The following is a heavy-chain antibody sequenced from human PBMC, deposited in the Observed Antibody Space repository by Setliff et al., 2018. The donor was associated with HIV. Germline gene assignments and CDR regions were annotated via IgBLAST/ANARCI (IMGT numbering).Heavy chain of an antibody. J-gene: IGHJ2*01. D-gene: IGHD3-22*01. CDR2: ISAYNGNT. CDR3: ARYDDSSGHYWYFDL. CDR1: GYTFTNYG. V-gene: IGHV1-18*01. Sequence: VASVKVSCKASGYTFTNYGISWVRQAPGQGLEWMGWISAYNGNTNYAQKLQGRVTMTTDTSTSTAYMELRSLRSDDTAVYYCARYDDSSGHYWYFDLWGRGTLVTVSS.